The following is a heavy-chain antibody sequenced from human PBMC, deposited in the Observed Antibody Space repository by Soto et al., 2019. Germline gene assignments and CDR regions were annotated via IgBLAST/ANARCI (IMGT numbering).Heavy chain of an antibody. CDR3: ARPQGSGGRCNAVDF. CDR2: IIPMFDTA. Sequence: QVVLVQSGAEVKNPGSSVKVSCKASGGTFGRNAINWVRQAPGQGFEWMGGIIPMFDTANHAQKFRDRIMITADESTNTAYLELKDLRSEDTAIYYCARPQGSGGRCNAVDFWGQGTMGTVSS. J-gene: IGHJ3*01. CDR1: GGTFGRNA. V-gene: IGHV1-69*01. D-gene: IGHD6-19*01.